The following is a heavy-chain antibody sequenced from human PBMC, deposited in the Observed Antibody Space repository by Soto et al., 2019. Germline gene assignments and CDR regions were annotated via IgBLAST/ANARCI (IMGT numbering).Heavy chain of an antibody. CDR3: ARDHGAVAGTGPFDY. D-gene: IGHD6-19*01. V-gene: IGHV1-46*01. CDR1: GYTFTSYY. J-gene: IGHJ4*02. CDR2: INPSGGST. Sequence: QVQLVQSGAEVKKPGASVKVSCKASGYTFTSYYMHWVRQAPGQGLEWMGIINPSGGSTSYAQKFPGRVTMTRDTSTSTVYMELSSLRSEDTAVYYCARDHGAVAGTGPFDYWGQGTLVTVSS.